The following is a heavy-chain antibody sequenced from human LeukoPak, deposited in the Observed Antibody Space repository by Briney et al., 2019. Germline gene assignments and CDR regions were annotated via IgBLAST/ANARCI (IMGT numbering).Heavy chain of an antibody. V-gene: IGHV3-30-3*01. J-gene: IGHJ5*02. CDR3: ARDPIGYLSNNWFDP. CDR1: GFTFSSYA. CDR2: ISYDGSNK. D-gene: IGHD3-10*01. Sequence: GRSLRLSCVASGFTFSSYAMHWVRQAPGKGLEWVAVISYDGSNKYYADSVKGRFTISRDNSKNTLYLQMNSLRAEDTAVYYCARDPIGYLSNNWFDPWGQGTLVTVSS.